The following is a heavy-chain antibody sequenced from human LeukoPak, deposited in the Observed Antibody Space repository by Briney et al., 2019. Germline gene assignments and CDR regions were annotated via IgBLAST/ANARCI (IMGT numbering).Heavy chain of an antibody. D-gene: IGHD1-14*01. V-gene: IGHV3-33*01. CDR2: ILLDGSKE. CDR3: ARGARTFDY. Sequence: GGSLRLSCVASGFTFSRYGMHWVRQAPGKGLEWVAVILLDGSKEFYTDSVKGRFTISRDNSKNMLYLQMNSLRAEDTALYYCARGARTFDYWGQGALVTVSS. J-gene: IGHJ4*02. CDR1: GFTFSRYG.